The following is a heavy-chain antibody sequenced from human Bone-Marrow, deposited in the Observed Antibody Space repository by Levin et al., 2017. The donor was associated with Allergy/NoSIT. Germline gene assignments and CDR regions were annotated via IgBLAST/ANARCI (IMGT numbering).Heavy chain of an antibody. D-gene: IGHD3-22*01. CDR3: SRHPNSMIVGPHFDY. V-gene: IGHV4-39*01. Sequence: PSETLSLTCTVSGGSISSSSYYWGWIRQPPGKGLEWIGSIYYNGGTYYNPSLKSRVTISLDTSKNQFSLRLSSVTAADTAVYYCSRHPNSMIVGPHFDYWGQGTLVTVSS. CDR2: IYYNGGT. J-gene: IGHJ4*02. CDR1: GGSISSSSYY.